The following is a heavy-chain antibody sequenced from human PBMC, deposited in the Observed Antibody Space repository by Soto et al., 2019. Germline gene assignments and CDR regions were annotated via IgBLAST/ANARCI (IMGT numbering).Heavy chain of an antibody. CDR3: ARGRLVPAVNFDY. CDR2: IYHSGTS. D-gene: IGHD2-2*01. Sequence: LSPTRAFSCDSLRRGWFSLGWVPPPPGKGLEWIGYIYHSGTSFYNPSLKSRVTISVDGSKNQFSLKVNSVTAADTAVYYCARGRLVPAVNFDYWGLGTLVTVSS. CDR1: CDSLRRGWFS. V-gene: IGHV4-30-2*01. J-gene: IGHJ4*02.